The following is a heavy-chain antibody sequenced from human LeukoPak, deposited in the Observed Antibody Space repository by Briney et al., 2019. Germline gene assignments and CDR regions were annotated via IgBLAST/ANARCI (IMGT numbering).Heavy chain of an antibody. Sequence: SETLSLTCTVSGGSISSTSYYWGWIRQPPGKGLEWIGSIHYSGSTYYNPSLKSRVTISVDTSKNQFSLKLSSVTAADTAVYYCARLPLLTYSSGYFDYWGQGTLVTVSS. V-gene: IGHV4-39*01. CDR1: GGSISSTSYY. CDR3: ARLPLLTYSSGYFDY. CDR2: IHYSGST. D-gene: IGHD6-19*01. J-gene: IGHJ4*02.